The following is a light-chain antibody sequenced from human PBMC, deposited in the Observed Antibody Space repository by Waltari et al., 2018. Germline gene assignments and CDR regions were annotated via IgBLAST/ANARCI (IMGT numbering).Light chain of an antibody. CDR3: QQYYSTPPT. V-gene: IGKV4-1*01. CDR2: WAS. J-gene: IGKJ1*01. CDR1: QSVLYSSNNKNY. Sequence: DIVMTQSPDSLAVSLGERATINCKSSQSVLYSSNNKNYLAWYQQKPGQPPKLLIYWASTRESGVPDRFSGSGSGTDFTLTISSLQADDVAVYYCQQYYSTPPTFSQGTKVEIK.